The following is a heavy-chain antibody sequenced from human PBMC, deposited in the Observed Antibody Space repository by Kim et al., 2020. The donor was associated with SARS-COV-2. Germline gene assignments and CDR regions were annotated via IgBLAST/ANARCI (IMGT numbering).Heavy chain of an antibody. D-gene: IGHD3-16*01. Sequence: SETLSLTCTVSGGSISSGDYYWSWIRQPPGKGLEWIGYIFYSGSTYYNPSLKSRVTISVDTSKNQFSLKLSSVTAADTAVYYCARGRYDYIWGRIWSGFDYWGQGTLVTVSS. J-gene: IGHJ4*02. CDR1: GGSISSGDYY. V-gene: IGHV4-30-4*01. CDR3: ARGRYDYIWGRIWSGFDY. CDR2: IFYSGST.